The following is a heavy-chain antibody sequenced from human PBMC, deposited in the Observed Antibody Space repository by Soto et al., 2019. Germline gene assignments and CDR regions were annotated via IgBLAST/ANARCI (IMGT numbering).Heavy chain of an antibody. CDR1: GFSFRNYA. Sequence: PGGSLRLSCAASGFSFRNYAMSWVRQAPGKGLEWISTLTGSSSNTYYADSVKGRFAISRDNSRNTLYLQMNSLRAEDTAVYYCARASYSSGWHTDYWGQGTLVTVYS. CDR3: ARASYSSGWHTDY. V-gene: IGHV3-23*01. CDR2: LTGSSSNT. D-gene: IGHD6-19*01. J-gene: IGHJ4*02.